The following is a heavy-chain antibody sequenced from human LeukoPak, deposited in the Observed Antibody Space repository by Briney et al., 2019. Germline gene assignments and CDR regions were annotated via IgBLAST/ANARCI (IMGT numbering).Heavy chain of an antibody. J-gene: IGHJ4*02. CDR2: INPSGGST. CDR3: AREGYDSSGYTQGFDY. V-gene: IGHV1-46*01. Sequence: ASVKVSCKASGYTFTSYGISWVRQAPGQGLEWMGIINPSGGSTSYAQKFQGRVTMTRDTSTSTVYMELSSLRSEDTAVYYCAREGYDSSGYTQGFDYWGQGTLVTVSS. CDR1: GYTFTSYG. D-gene: IGHD3-22*01.